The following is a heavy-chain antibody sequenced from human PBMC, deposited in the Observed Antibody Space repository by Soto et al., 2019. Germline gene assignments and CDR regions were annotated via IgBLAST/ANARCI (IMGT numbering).Heavy chain of an antibody. CDR1: GSSVSSGSYY. J-gene: IGHJ3*02. CDR3: ASLGRYYDSSGAFDI. D-gene: IGHD3-22*01. V-gene: IGHV4-61*01. Sequence: SETLSLTCTVSGSSVSSGSYYWSWIRQPPGKGLDWIGYIYYSGSTNYNPSLKSRVTISVDTSKNQVSLKLTSVTAAETAVYYCASLGRYYDSSGAFDIWGQGKMVTV. CDR2: IYYSGST.